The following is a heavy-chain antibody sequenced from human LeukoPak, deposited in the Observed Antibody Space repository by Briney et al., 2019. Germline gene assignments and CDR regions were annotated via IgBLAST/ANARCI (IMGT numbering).Heavy chain of an antibody. CDR2: IYHSGST. Sequence: PSETLSLTCAVSGGSISSGGYSWSWIRQPPGKGLEWIGYIYHSGSTYYNPSLKSRVTISVDTSKNQFSLKLSSVTAADTAVYYCARIAARVIDYWGQGTLVTVSS. CDR1: GGSISSGGYS. CDR3: ARIAARVIDY. J-gene: IGHJ4*02. V-gene: IGHV4-30-2*05. D-gene: IGHD6-6*01.